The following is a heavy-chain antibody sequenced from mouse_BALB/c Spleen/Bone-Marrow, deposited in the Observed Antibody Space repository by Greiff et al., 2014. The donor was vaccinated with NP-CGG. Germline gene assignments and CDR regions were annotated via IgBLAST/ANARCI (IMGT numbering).Heavy chain of an antibody. J-gene: IGHJ1*01. D-gene: IGHD2-3*01. Sequence: QVQLQQSGAELMKPGASVKISCKATGYTFSSYWIEWVKQRPGHGLEWIGEILPGSGSTNYNEKFEGKATFTADTSSNTAYMQLSSLTSEDSAVYYCARVSDGYYSYWYFDVWGAGTTVTVSS. V-gene: IGHV1-9*01. CDR3: ARVSDGYYSYWYFDV. CDR1: GYTFSSYW. CDR2: ILPGSGST.